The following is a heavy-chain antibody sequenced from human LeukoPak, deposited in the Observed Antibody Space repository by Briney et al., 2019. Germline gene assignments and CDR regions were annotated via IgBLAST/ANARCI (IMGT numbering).Heavy chain of an antibody. CDR2: IYHSGST. CDR1: GYSTSSGYY. V-gene: IGHV4-38-2*01. Sequence: SETLSLTCAVSGYSTSSGYYWGWIRQPPGKGLEWIGSIYHSGSTYYNPSLKSRVTISVDTSKNQFSLKLSSVTAADTAVYYCARGTSSWYPYWFDPWGQGTLVTVSS. J-gene: IGHJ5*02. D-gene: IGHD6-13*01. CDR3: ARGTSSWYPYWFDP.